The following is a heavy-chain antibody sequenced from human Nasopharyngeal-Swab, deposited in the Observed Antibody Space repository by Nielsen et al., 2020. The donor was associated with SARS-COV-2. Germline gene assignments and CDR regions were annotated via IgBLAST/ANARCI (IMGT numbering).Heavy chain of an antibody. CDR3: ARLPNIADAYYFNY. J-gene: IGHJ4*02. V-gene: IGHV4-34*01. D-gene: IGHD6-13*01. Sequence: SETLSLTCAVYGGSFSGYYWSWIRQPPGKGLEWIGEINHSGSTNYNPSLKSRVTISVDTSKNQFSLKLSSVTAADTAVYYCARLPNIADAYYFNYWGQGTLVTVSS. CDR2: INHSGST. CDR1: GGSFSGYY.